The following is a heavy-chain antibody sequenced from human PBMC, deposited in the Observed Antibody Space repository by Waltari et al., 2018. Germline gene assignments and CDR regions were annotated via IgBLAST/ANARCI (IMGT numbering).Heavy chain of an antibody. CDR1: GGSIGSYY. V-gene: IGHV4-59*01. Sequence: QVQLQESGPGLVKPWETLSLTCTVPGGSIGSYYWSWIRQPPGQGLEWSGDINYSGGTNYKPSPTSRVTIPADTSQRQFSLKLSSVTAADTAVYYCARGYPAHYDMGVWGKGTTVTISS. CDR2: INYSGGT. J-gene: IGHJ6*03. D-gene: IGHD1-1*01. CDR3: ARGYPAHYDMGV.